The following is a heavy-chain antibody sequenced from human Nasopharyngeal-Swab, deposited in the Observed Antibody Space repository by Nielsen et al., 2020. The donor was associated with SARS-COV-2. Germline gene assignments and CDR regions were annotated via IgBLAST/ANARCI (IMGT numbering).Heavy chain of an antibody. CDR3: ASLEGITVAGTLIDY. J-gene: IGHJ4*02. CDR1: GGSISSSSYY. Sequence: SETLSLTCTVSGGSISSSSYYWGWIRQPPGKGLEWIGSIYYSWSTYYNPSLKSRVTISVDTSKNQCPLKLSSVTAADTAVYYCASLEGITVAGTLIDYWGQGTLVTVSS. CDR2: IYYSWST. V-gene: IGHV4-39*01. D-gene: IGHD6-19*01.